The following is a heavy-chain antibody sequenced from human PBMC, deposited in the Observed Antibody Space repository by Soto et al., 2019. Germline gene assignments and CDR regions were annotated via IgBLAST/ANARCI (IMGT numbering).Heavy chain of an antibody. CDR1: GFTFSSYG. V-gene: IGHV3-30*18. J-gene: IGHJ3*02. Sequence: HPGGSLRLSCAASGFTFSSYGMHWVRQAPGKGLEWVAVISYDGSNKYYADSVKGRFTISRDNSKNTLYLQMNSLRAEDTAVYYCANSLQVTTSWRDAFDIWGQGTMVTVSS. CDR2: ISYDGSNK. CDR3: ANSLQVTTSWRDAFDI. D-gene: IGHD4-17*01.